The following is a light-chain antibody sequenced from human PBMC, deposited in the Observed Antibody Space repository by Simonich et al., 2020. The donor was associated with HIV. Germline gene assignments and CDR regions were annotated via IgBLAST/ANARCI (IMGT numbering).Light chain of an antibody. J-gene: IGKJ3*01. CDR2: WAS. Sequence: DIVMTQSPDSLAVSLGERATINCKSSQSVLFSSNNKNYLAWYQPKPGQPPKLLIYWASTRESGVPDRFSGSGSGTDFTLTISSLQAEDVAVYYCQQYYTTPFTFGPGTTVDIK. V-gene: IGKV4-1*01. CDR3: QQYYTTPFT. CDR1: QSVLFSSNNKNY.